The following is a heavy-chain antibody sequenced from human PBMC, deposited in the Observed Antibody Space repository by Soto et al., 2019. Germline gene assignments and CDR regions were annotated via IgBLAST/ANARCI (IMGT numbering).Heavy chain of an antibody. CDR1: GVSISSGNW. CDR2: IFHDGTA. J-gene: IGHJ4*02. Sequence: SETLSRTCAVSGVSISSGNWWTWVRQTPQRGLEYIGEIFHDGTANYYPSFERRVAISVDTSKNQFSLKLTSVTAADTAIYFCARLVYDTRLNYMYFDFWGQGALVTVSS. V-gene: IGHV4-4*02. CDR3: ARLVYDTRLNYMYFDF. D-gene: IGHD2-8*01.